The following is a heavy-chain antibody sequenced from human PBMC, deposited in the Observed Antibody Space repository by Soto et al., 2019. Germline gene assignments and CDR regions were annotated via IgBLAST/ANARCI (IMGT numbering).Heavy chain of an antibody. CDR2: IWYDGSNK. J-gene: IGHJ6*03. CDR1: GFTFSSYG. CDR3: ARDSGGVRHYYMDV. D-gene: IGHD3-3*01. V-gene: IGHV3-33*01. Sequence: GGSLRLSCAASGFTFSSYGMHWVRQAPGKGLEWVAVIWYDGSNKYYADSVKGRFTISRDNSKNTLYLQMNSLRAEDTAVYYCARDSGGVRHYYMDVWGKGTTVTVSS.